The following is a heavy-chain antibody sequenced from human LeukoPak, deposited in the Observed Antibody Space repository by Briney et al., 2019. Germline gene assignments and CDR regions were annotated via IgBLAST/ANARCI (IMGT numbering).Heavy chain of an antibody. J-gene: IGHJ6*03. CDR3: ARAPRYYYYYYMDV. Sequence: SETLSLTCTVSGGSISSYYWSWIRQPPGKGLEGIGYIYYSGSTNYNPSLKSRVTISVDTSKNQFSLKLSSVTAADTAVYYCARAPRYYYYYYMDVWGKGTTVTVSS. V-gene: IGHV4-59*01. CDR2: IYYSGST. CDR1: GGSISSYY.